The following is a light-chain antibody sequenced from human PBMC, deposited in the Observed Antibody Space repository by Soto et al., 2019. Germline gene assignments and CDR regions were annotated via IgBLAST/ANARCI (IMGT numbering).Light chain of an antibody. CDR1: SSDIGGYNY. Sequence: QSVLTQPASVSGSPGQSITISCTGTSSDIGGYNYVSWYQQHPGKAPKLMIYEVSNRPSGVSNRFSGSKSGNTASLTISGLQAEGEADYYCSSYTTTYTPLYVFGTGTKVTVL. CDR2: EVS. CDR3: SSYTTTYTPLYV. V-gene: IGLV2-14*01. J-gene: IGLJ1*01.